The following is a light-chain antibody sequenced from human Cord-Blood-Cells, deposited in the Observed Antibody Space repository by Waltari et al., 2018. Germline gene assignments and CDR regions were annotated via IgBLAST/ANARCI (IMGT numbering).Light chain of an antibody. CDR2: AAY. V-gene: IGKV1-39*01. J-gene: IGKJ2*03. CDR1: QSISSY. CDR3: QQSYSTPDS. Sequence: DIQMTQSTSSLSASVGDRVTITCRASQSISSYLNWYQQKPGKAPKLLIYAAYNLQSGVPSRFSGSGSGTDFTLTVSSLQPEEFATYYCQQSYSTPDSFGQGTKLEIK.